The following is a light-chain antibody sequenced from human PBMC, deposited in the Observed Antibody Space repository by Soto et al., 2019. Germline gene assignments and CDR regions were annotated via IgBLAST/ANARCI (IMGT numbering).Light chain of an antibody. J-gene: IGKJ2*01. CDR3: MQATHWPYT. Sequence: DAVMTQSPLSLPVTLGQPASISCRSSQGLGNTYLNWFHQRPGQSPRRLIYKVSNRDSGVPDRFSGSGSGTDFTLKISRVEAEDVGLYFCMQATHWPYTFGQGTKLEI. CDR2: KVS. V-gene: IGKV2-30*01. CDR1: QGLGNTY.